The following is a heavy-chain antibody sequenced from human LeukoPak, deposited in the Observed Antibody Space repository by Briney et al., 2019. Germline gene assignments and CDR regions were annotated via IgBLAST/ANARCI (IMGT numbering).Heavy chain of an antibody. V-gene: IGHV3-30*02. D-gene: IGHD2-2*02. CDR1: GFTFSSYG. J-gene: IGHJ4*02. CDR2: IWYGGSNK. Sequence: SGGSLRLSCAASGFTFSSYGMHWVRQAPGKGLEWVAVIWYGGSNKYYADSVKGRFTISRDNSKNTLYLQMNSLRAEDTAVYYCAKDRGYQLLYFYFDYWGQGTLVTVSS. CDR3: AKDRGYQLLYFYFDY.